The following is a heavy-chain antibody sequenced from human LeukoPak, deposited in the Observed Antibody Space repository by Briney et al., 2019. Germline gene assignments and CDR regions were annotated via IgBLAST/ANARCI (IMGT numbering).Heavy chain of an antibody. Sequence: PSETLSLTCTVSGGSISSSSYYWGWIRQPPGKGLEWIGSIYYSGSTYYNPSLKSRVTISVDTSKNQFSLKLSSVTAADTAVYYCARHGVTYSSSSGFDYWAREPWSPSPQ. J-gene: IGHJ4*02. V-gene: IGHV4-39*01. CDR2: IYYSGST. CDR3: ARHGVTYSSSSGFDY. D-gene: IGHD6-6*01. CDR1: GGSISSSSYY.